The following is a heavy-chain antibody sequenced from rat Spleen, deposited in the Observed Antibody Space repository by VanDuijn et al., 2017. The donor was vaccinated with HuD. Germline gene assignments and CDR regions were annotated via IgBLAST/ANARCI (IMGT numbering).Heavy chain of an antibody. CDR1: GFIFSNYD. Sequence: EVQLVESDGGLVQPGRSLKLSCAASGFIFSNYDMAWVRQGPTKDLEWVASISTDGSTTYYRDSVKGRFTVSRDNAKSTLSLQVESLRSEDTATYYCARQETSGYSNWFTFWGHGTLVTVSS. CDR2: ISTDGSTT. CDR3: ARQETSGYSNWFTF. J-gene: IGHJ3*01. D-gene: IGHD4-3*01. V-gene: IGHV5S23*01.